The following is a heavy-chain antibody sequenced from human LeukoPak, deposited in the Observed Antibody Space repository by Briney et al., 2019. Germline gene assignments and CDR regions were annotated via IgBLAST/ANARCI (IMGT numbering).Heavy chain of an antibody. CDR2: ISSSSSYI. V-gene: IGHV3-21*04. Sequence: GGSLRLSCAASGFTFSSYSMNWVRQAPGKGLEWVSSISSSSSYIYYADSVKGRFTISRDNSKNTLYLQMNSLRAEDTAVYYCAKSSSMLPPHIDYWGQGTLVTVSS. CDR1: GFTFSSYS. D-gene: IGHD2-8*01. J-gene: IGHJ4*02. CDR3: AKSSSMLPPHIDY.